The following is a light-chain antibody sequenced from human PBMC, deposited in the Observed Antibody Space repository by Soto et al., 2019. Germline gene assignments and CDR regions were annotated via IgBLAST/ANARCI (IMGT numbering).Light chain of an antibody. V-gene: IGKV3-11*01. J-gene: IGKJ5*01. CDR1: QSVSNY. CDR3: QQRSNWPIT. CDR2: DAS. Sequence: EIVLTQSPATLSLSPGERATLSCRASQSVSNYLGWYQQKPGQTPRLLIYDASNRATGIPARFSGSGSGTDFTLTIRSLESEDCSVYYCQQRSNWPITFGQGTRLEIK.